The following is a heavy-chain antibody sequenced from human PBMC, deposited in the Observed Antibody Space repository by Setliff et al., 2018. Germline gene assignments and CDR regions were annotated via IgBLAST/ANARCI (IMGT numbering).Heavy chain of an antibody. V-gene: IGHV4-4*02. D-gene: IGHD1-1*01. CDR3: AKGGGRYHSDS. J-gene: IGHJ4*02. CDR2: IYHDGND. CDR1: GASINGLSW. Sequence: LSLTCTVSGASINGLSWWSWVRQSPGKGLEWIGEIYHDGNDKFNPSVHYSPSLKSRVTISIDKSNNQFSLKLTSMTAADTAVYYCAKGGGRYHSDSWGQGILVTVSS.